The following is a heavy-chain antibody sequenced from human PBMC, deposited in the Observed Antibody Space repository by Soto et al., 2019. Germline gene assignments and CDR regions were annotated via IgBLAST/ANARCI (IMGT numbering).Heavy chain of an antibody. CDR3: ARIRSYFYSSGPPHDAFDI. J-gene: IGHJ3*02. CDR1: GFSLSTSGMC. Sequence: NPTQTLTLTCTFSGFSLSTSGMCVSWIRQPPGKALEWLALIDWDDDKYYSTSLKTRLTISKDTSKNQVVLTMTNMDPVDTATYYCARIRSYFYSSGPPHDAFDIWGQGTMVTVSS. V-gene: IGHV2-70*01. CDR2: IDWDDDK. D-gene: IGHD3-22*01.